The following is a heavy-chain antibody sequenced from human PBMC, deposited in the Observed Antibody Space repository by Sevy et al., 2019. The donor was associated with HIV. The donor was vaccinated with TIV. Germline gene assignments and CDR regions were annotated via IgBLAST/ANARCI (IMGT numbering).Heavy chain of an antibody. CDR1: GYTFTSYG. D-gene: IGHD3-22*01. CDR2: ISAYNGNT. J-gene: IGHJ4*02. Sequence: ASVKVSCKASGYTFTSYGISLVRQAPGQGLEWMGWISAYNGNTNCAQKLQGRVTMTTDTSTSTAYMELRSLRSDDTAVYYCARDATFYYYDSSGSAAGGYWGQGTLVTVSS. V-gene: IGHV1-18*01. CDR3: ARDATFYYYDSSGSAAGGY.